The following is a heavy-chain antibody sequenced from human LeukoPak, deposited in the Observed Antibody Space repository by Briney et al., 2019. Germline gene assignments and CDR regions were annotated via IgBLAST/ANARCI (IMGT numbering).Heavy chain of an antibody. CDR1: GYTLTELS. CDR3: ATPSSRYNWNDPEWKDAFDI. Sequence: GASVKVSCKVSGYTLTELSMHWVRQAPGKGVEWMGGFDPEDGETIYAQKFQGRVTMTEDTSTDTAYMELSSLRSEDTAVYYCATPSSRYNWNDPEWKDAFDIWGKGTMVTVSS. CDR2: FDPEDGET. J-gene: IGHJ3*02. D-gene: IGHD1-1*01. V-gene: IGHV1-24*01.